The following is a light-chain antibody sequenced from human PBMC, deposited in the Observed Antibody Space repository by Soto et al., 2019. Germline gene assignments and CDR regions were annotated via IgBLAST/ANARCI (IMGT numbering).Light chain of an antibody. J-gene: IGKJ5*01. CDR2: DAS. Sequence: EIVFTQSPSTLSLCPLERATLPCRASQSVSSYLAWYQQKPGQAPRLLIYDASNRATGIPARFSGSGSGTDFTLTISSLEPEDFAVYYCQQRSNWPPIITFGQGTRLEIK. CDR1: QSVSSY. CDR3: QQRSNWPPIIT. V-gene: IGKV3-11*01.